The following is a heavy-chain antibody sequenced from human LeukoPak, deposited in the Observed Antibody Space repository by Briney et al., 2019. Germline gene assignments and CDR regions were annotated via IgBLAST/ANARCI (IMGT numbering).Heavy chain of an antibody. D-gene: IGHD2-8*02. V-gene: IGHV3-23*01. Sequence: GGSLRLSCAVSGFTFSSFAMTWVRQAPGKGLEWVSAVSGSGGRTDYADFVKGRFTNYRDNPKNTLYLQMNGLRAEDTAVYYWAKNRGHCVDGVCHNYYYMDVWGRGTTVTVSS. CDR2: VSGSGGRT. J-gene: IGHJ6*03. CDR1: GFTFSSFA. CDR3: AKNRGHCVDGVCHNYYYMDV.